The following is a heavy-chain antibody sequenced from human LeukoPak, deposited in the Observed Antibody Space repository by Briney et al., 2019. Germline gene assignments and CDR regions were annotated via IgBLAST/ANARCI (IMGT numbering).Heavy chain of an antibody. V-gene: IGHV3-23*01. CDR3: AKDLHWGFDY. Sequence: GSLRLSCAASGFIFSIYGMSWARHAPGKGLEWVSAISGNGGTTYYADSVKGRFTISRDNSKSTLYLQMSSLRAEDTAVYYCAKDLHWGFDYWGQGTLVTVSS. CDR1: GFIFSIYG. D-gene: IGHD7-27*01. CDR2: ISGNGGTT. J-gene: IGHJ4*02.